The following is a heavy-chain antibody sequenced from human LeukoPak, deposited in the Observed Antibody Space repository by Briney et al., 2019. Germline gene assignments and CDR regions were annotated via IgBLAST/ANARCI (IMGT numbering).Heavy chain of an antibody. CDR1: GGTFSSYA. V-gene: IGHV1-69*04. CDR3: ARDGRVVPAAPYSGYLDY. Sequence: ASVKVSCKASGGTFSSYAISWVRQAPGQGLEWMGRIIPIFGIANYAQKFQGRVTVTADKSTSTAYMELSSLRSEDTAVYYCARDGRVVPAAPYSGYLDYWGQGTLVTVSS. D-gene: IGHD2-2*01. CDR2: IIPIFGIA. J-gene: IGHJ4*02.